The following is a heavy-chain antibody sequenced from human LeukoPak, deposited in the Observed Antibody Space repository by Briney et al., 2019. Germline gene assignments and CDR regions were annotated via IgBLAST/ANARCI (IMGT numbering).Heavy chain of an antibody. Sequence: SETLSLTCTVSGGSISSYYWSWIRQPPGKGLEWIGYIYYSGSTNYNPSLKSRVTISVDTSKNQFSLKLSSVTAADTAVYYCARGIVGAMTFDYWGQGTLVTVSS. J-gene: IGHJ4*02. CDR3: ARGIVGAMTFDY. D-gene: IGHD1-26*01. CDR2: IYYSGST. V-gene: IGHV4-59*01. CDR1: GGSISSYY.